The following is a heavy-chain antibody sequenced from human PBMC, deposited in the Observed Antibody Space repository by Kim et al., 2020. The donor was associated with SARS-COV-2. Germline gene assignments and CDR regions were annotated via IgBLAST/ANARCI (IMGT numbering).Heavy chain of an antibody. J-gene: IGHJ4*02. CDR2: IYYSGST. CDR1: GGSISSGAYY. V-gene: IGHV4-31*03. D-gene: IGHD3-10*01. CDR3: ARGTLMVQFDF. Sequence: SETLSLTCSVSGGSISSGAYYWSWIRQHPGKGLEWIGYIYYSGSTHYNPSLKSRVTISADTSENQFSLKLSSVTAADTAVYYCARGTLMVQFDFWGQGTLVTVSS.